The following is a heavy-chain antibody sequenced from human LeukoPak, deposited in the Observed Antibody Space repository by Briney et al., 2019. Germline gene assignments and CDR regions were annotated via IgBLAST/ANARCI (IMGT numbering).Heavy chain of an antibody. D-gene: IGHD6-13*01. CDR1: GGSVSSGSYY. J-gene: IGHJ4*02. CDR3: ARGGEAAADY. CDR2: IYYSGSP. V-gene: IGHV4-61*01. Sequence: SETLSLTCTVSGGSVSSGSYYWSWIRQPPGKGLEWIGYIYYSGSPNYNPSLKSRVTISVDTSKNQFSLKLSSVTAADTAIYYCARGGEAAADYWGQGTLVTVSS.